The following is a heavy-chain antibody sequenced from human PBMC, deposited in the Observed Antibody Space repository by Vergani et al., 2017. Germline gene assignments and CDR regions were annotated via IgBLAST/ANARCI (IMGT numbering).Heavy chain of an antibody. J-gene: IGHJ5*02. CDR1: GGSLSSYY. V-gene: IGHV4-59*01. CDR3: VRGRLYCSNSSCSNWFDP. Sequence: QVQLQESGPGLVKPSETLSLTCTVSGGSLSSYYWSWIRQPPGKGLEWIGYIYYSGSTNYNPSLKSRVTISVDTSMNQFSLKLNYVTAADTAVYYCVRGRLYCSNSSCSNWFDPWGQGTLVTVSS. D-gene: IGHD2-2*01. CDR2: IYYSGST.